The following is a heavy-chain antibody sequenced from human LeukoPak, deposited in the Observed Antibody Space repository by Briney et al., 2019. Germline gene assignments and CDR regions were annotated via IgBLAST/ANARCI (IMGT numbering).Heavy chain of an antibody. D-gene: IGHD3-16*01. CDR2: ITSSSSYI. V-gene: IGHV3-21*01. Sequence: GGSLRLSCAASGFTFSSYSMNWVRQAPGKGLEWVSSITSSSSYIYYADSMKGRFTISRDNAKNSLYLQMNSLRDEDTAVYYCARVNDYVWGSAPSDYWGQGTLVTVSS. J-gene: IGHJ4*02. CDR3: ARVNDYVWGSAPSDY. CDR1: GFTFSSYS.